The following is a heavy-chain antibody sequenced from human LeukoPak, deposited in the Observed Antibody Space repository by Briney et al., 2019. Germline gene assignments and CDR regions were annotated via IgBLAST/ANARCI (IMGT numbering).Heavy chain of an antibody. CDR2: ISGSGGST. CDR3: ARGRIAAAGTRYYGMDV. D-gene: IGHD6-13*01. CDR1: GFTFSDYW. V-gene: IGHV3-23*01. J-gene: IGHJ6*02. Sequence: PGGSLRLSCAASGFTFSDYWMHWVRQAPGKGLEWVSAISGSGGSTYYADSVKGRFTISRDNSKNTLYLQMNSLRAEDTAFYYCARGRIAAAGTRYYGMDVWGQGTTVTVSS.